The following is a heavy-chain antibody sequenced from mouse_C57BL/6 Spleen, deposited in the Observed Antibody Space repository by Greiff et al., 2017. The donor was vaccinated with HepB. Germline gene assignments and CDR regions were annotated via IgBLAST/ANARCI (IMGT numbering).Heavy chain of an antibody. J-gene: IGHJ4*01. CDR3: AREDYYAMDY. CDR1: GYSFTGYY. V-gene: IGHV1-42*01. CDR2: INPSTGGT. Sequence: VQLQQSGPELVKPGASVKISCKASGYSFTGYYMNWVKQSPEKSLEWIGEINPSTGGTTYNQKFKAKATLTVDKSSSTAYMQLKSLTSEDSAVYYCAREDYYAMDYWGQGTSVTVSS.